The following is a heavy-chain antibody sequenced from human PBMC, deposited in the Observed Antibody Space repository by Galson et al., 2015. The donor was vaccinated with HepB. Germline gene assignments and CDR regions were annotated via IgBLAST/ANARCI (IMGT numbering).Heavy chain of an antibody. CDR2: ISGSGSST. CDR3: AKVQGYWYFDL. V-gene: IGHV3-23*01. Sequence: SLRLSCAASGFTFSSYAMGWVRQAPGKGLDWVSFISGSGSSTYHADSVKGRFTISRDNSKNTLFLQMNSLRVEDTDVYYCAKVQGYWYFDLWGRGTLVTVSS. J-gene: IGHJ2*01. CDR1: GFTFSSYA.